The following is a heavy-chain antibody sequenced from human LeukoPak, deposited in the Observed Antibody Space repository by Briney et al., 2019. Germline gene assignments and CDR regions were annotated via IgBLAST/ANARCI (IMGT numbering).Heavy chain of an antibody. CDR1: GFTFDDYA. Sequence: GGSLRLSCAASGFTFDDYAMHWVRQAPGKGLEWVSGISPSGGITYYTDSVKGRFTISRDNSKNTVSLQMNGLRGDDTAVYYRAKDDAWGRYKDWGQGTLVTVSS. J-gene: IGHJ1*01. D-gene: IGHD3-16*01. CDR2: ISPSGGIT. V-gene: IGHV3-23*01. CDR3: AKDDAWGRYKD.